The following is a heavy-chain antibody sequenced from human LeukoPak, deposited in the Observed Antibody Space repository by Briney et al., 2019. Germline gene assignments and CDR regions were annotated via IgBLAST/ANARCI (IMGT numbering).Heavy chain of an antibody. CDR2: IYYSGST. V-gene: IGHV4-59*01. CDR1: GGSISSYY. CDR3: ARRKSRGWSSLKDVFVI. Sequence: SETLSLTCTVSGGSISSYYWSWIRQPPGKGLEWIGYIYYSGSTNYNPSLKSRVTISVDTSKNQFSLKLSSVTAADTAAYYCARRKSRGWSSLKDVFVIGGQGKM. D-gene: IGHD6-19*01. J-gene: IGHJ3*02.